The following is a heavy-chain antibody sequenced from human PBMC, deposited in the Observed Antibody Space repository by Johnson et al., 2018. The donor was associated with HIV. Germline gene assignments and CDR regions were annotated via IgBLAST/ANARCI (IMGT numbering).Heavy chain of an antibody. CDR1: GFTFDDYG. CDR2: INWNGGKT. D-gene: IGHD5-12*01. V-gene: IGHV3-20*04. CDR3: AREVIVAGHGGAFDI. Sequence: VQLVESGGGLIQPGKSLRLSCAASGFTFDDYGVSWVRQAPGKGLEWVSGINWNGGKTAYADSVKGRFTISRDNAKNSLYLQMISLRAEDTALYYCAREVIVAGHGGAFDIWGQGTMVTVSS. J-gene: IGHJ3*02.